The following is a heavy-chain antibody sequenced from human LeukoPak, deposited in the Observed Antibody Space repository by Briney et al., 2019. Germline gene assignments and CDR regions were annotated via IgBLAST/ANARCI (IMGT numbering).Heavy chain of an antibody. Sequence: PGGSLRLSCAASGFTFSSYGMHWVRQAPGKGLEWVAVISYDGSNKYYADSVKGRFTISGDNSKNTLYLQMNSLRAEDTAVYYCAKDVADYWAFDIWGQGTMVTVSS. CDR2: ISYDGSNK. D-gene: IGHD2-8*02. J-gene: IGHJ3*02. CDR3: AKDVADYWAFDI. V-gene: IGHV3-30*18. CDR1: GFTFSSYG.